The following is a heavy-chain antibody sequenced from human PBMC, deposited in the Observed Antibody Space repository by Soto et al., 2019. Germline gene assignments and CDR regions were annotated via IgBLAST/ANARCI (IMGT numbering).Heavy chain of an antibody. D-gene: IGHD3-22*01. J-gene: IGHJ4*02. CDR3: ASEYYYDSSVFTSYFDY. V-gene: IGHV1-69*01. CDR1: GGTFSSYA. CDR2: IITIFGTA. Sequence: QVQLVQSGAEVKKPGSSVKVSCKASGGTFSSYAISWVGQAPGQGLEWMGGIITIFGTANYAQKFQGRVTITADESTSTAYMELSSLRSEDTAVYYCASEYYYDSSVFTSYFDYWGQGTLVTVSS.